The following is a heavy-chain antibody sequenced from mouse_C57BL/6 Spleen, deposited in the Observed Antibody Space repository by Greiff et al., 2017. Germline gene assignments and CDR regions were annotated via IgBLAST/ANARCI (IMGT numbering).Heavy chain of an antibody. CDR3: ARKEDYGSSLYYAMDY. D-gene: IGHD1-1*01. CDR2: IYPGDGDT. V-gene: IGHV1-80*01. J-gene: IGHJ4*01. Sequence: VKLMESGAELVKPGASVKISCKASGYAFSSYWMNWVKQRPGKGLEWIGQIYPGDGDTNYNGKFKGKATLTADKSSSTAYMQLSSLTSEDSAVYFCARKEDYGSSLYYAMDYWGQGTSVTVSS. CDR1: GYAFSSYW.